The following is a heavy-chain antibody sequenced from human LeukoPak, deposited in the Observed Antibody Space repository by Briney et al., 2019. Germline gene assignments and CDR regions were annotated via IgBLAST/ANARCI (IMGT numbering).Heavy chain of an antibody. CDR2: INHSGST. J-gene: IGHJ4*02. Sequence: SETLSLTCAVYGGSFSGYYWSWIRQPPGKGLEWIGEINHSGSTNYNPSLKSRVTISVDTSKNQFSLKLSSVTAADAAVYYCARGYSGYDFPGLYYFDYWGQGTLVTVSS. CDR1: GGSFSGYY. CDR3: ARGYSGYDFPGLYYFDY. D-gene: IGHD5-12*01. V-gene: IGHV4-34*01.